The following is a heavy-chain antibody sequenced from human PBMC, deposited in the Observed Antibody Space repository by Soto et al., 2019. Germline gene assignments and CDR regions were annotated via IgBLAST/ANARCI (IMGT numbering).Heavy chain of an antibody. CDR1: VYTFASYA. CDR3: ARDPSPPDD. CDR2: IIAYNGNT. J-gene: IGHJ4*02. V-gene: IGHV1-18*01. Sequence: QVQLVQSGAEMKKPGASVKVSCKASVYTFASYAISWMRQAPGPGLEWMGCIIAYNGNTNYAQKLQGRVTMTTDTPTSPAYMELRSLRSDGTAGYYCARDPSPPDDWGQGTLVTVSS.